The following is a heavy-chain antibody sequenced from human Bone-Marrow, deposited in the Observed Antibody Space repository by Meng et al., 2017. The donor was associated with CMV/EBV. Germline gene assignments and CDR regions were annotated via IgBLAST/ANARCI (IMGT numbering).Heavy chain of an antibody. Sequence: GESLKISCAASGFTFSSYAMHWVRQAPGKGLEWVAVISYDGSNKYYADSVKGRFTISRDNSKNTLYLQMNSLRAEDTAVYYCARDPYRIRSYYDFWSGYYSQYSYFDYWGQGTLVTVYS. CDR2: ISYDGSNK. CDR1: GFTFSSYA. V-gene: IGHV3-30*04. J-gene: IGHJ4*02. CDR3: ARDPYRIRSYYDFWSGYYSQYSYFDY. D-gene: IGHD3-3*01.